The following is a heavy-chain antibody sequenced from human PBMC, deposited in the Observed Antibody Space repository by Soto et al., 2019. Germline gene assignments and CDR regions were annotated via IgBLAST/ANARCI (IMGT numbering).Heavy chain of an antibody. V-gene: IGHV1-3*01. CDR1: GYTFPSYA. Sequence: ASVKVSCKASGYTFPSYAMHWVRQAPGQRLEWMGWINAGNGNTKYSQKFQGRVTITRDTSASTAYMELSSLRSEDTAVYYCARWGRAYSGYDYFSHAFDIWGQGTMVTVSS. D-gene: IGHD5-12*01. J-gene: IGHJ3*02. CDR2: INAGNGNT. CDR3: ARWGRAYSGYDYFSHAFDI.